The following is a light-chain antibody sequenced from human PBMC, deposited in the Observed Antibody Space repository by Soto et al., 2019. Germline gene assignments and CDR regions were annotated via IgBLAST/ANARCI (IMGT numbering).Light chain of an antibody. CDR2: ESN. J-gene: IGLJ2*01. Sequence: QSVLTQPPSVSAAPGQKVTISCSGIGSSYISWYQQLPGTAPKLLVYESNKRPSGIPDRFSGSKSGTSATLGITGLQTGDEADYYCGTWDNSLSAGVFGGGTQLTVL. CDR3: GTWDNSLSAGV. V-gene: IGLV1-51*02. CDR1: IGSSY.